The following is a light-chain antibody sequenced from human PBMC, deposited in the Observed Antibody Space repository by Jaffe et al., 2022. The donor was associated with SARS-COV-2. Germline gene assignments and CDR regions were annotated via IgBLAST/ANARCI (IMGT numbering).Light chain of an antibody. CDR2: GTS. Sequence: EILLTQSPVTLSLSPGERATLSCRASQNFSSSSLAWYQQKPGQAPRLLIYGTSSRATGIPDRFSGSGSGTDFTLTISRLEPEDFAVYYCQQYGSSPAITFGPGSKVDFK. CDR3: QQYGSSPAIT. J-gene: IGKJ3*01. CDR1: QNFSSSS. V-gene: IGKV3-20*01.